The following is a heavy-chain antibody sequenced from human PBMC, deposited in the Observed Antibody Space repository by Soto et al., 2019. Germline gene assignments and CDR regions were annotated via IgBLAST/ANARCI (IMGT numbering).Heavy chain of an antibody. Sequence: EVQLLESGGGLVQPGGSLRLSCAASGFTFSSYAMSWVRQAPGKGLEWVAAISASGGATYYADSVKGRFTISRDNSKNTPYLQMSSLRAEDTAVYNSAKSRRSGYPRGYFDLWGRGTLVTVSS. J-gene: IGHJ2*01. V-gene: IGHV3-23*01. D-gene: IGHD5-12*01. CDR1: GFTFSSYA. CDR3: AKSRRSGYPRGYFDL. CDR2: ISASGGAT.